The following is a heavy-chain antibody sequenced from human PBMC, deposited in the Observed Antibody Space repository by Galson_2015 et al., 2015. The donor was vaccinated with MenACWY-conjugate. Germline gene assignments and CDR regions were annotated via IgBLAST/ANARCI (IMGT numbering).Heavy chain of an antibody. D-gene: IGHD4/OR15-4a*01. CDR3: AKGMTMSSRGY. V-gene: IGHV3-23*01. Sequence: SLRLSCAASGFTFSTYTMAWVRQAPGTGLHWVSAISGSGSNTYHADSVKGRFTISRDNSKSTLHLQMSSLRAEDTAVYYCAKGMTMSSRGYWGQGTLVTVSS. CDR2: ISGSGSNT. CDR1: GFTFSTYT. J-gene: IGHJ4*02.